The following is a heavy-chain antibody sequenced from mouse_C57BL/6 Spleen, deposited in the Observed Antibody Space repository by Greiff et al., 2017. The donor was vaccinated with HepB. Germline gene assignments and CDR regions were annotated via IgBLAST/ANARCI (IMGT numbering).Heavy chain of an antibody. CDR2: IRNKANGYTT. CDR3: ASGEDFAWFAY. J-gene: IGHJ3*01. CDR1: GFTFTDYY. Sequence: EVQGVESGGGLVQPGGSLSLSCAASGFTFTDYYMSWVRQPPGKALEWLGFIRNKANGYTTEYSASVKGRFTISRDNSQSILYLQMTALRAEDSATYSCASGEDFAWFAYCGQGTLVTVSA. V-gene: IGHV7-3*01.